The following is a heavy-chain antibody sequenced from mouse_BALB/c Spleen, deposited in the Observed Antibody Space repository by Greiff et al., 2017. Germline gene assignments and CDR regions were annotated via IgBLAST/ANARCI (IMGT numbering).Heavy chain of an antibody. CDR1: GFTFSSYT. J-gene: IGHJ3*01. Sequence: EVHLVESGGGLVKPGGSLKLSCAASGFTFSSYTMSWVRQTPEKRLEWVATISSGGSYTYYPDSVKGRFTISRDNAKNTLYLQMSSLKSEDTAMYYCTRDEGNWFAYWGQGTLVTVSA. V-gene: IGHV5-6-4*01. CDR2: ISSGGSYT. CDR3: TRDEGNWFAY. D-gene: IGHD2-1*01.